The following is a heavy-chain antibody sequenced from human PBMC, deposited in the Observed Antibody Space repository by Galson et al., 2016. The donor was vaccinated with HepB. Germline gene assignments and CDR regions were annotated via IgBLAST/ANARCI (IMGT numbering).Heavy chain of an antibody. V-gene: IGHV3-23*01. CDR3: AKGRGSSDWYALPLES. CDR1: GFTFENYA. J-gene: IGHJ5*02. CDR2: ITGGGGTR. D-gene: IGHD6-19*01. Sequence: SLRLSCAASGFTFENYAMNWVRQAPGKGLEWVSGITGGGGTRYYRDSVKGRFTVSRDNSKNMVYLQMNSLGADDTAVYYCAKGRGSSDWYALPLESWGQGSLVTVSS.